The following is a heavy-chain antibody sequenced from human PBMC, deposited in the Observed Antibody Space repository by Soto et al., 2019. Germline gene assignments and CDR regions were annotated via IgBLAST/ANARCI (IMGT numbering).Heavy chain of an antibody. V-gene: IGHV4-4*02. J-gene: IGHJ4*02. D-gene: IGHD1-7*01. CDR2: IYHSGST. CDR3: ARVYGITATTHDY. CDR1: GGSISSRNW. Sequence: SETLSVTCVFSGGSISSRNWWSWFRQPPVKGLEWIGEIYHSGSTNYNPSLKSRVTMSVEKSKNQFSLRLSSVTAADTAVYYCARVYGITATTHDYWGQGTMVTVSS.